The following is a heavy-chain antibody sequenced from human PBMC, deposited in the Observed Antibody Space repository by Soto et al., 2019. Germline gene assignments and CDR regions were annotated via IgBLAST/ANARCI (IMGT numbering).Heavy chain of an antibody. CDR3: ARIEHPRLKYCSGGSCYSSYYYDGMDV. J-gene: IGHJ6*02. Sequence: QVTLKESGPVLVKPTEPLTLTCTVSGFSLSNARMGVSWIRQPPGKALEWLAHIFSNDEKSYSTSLKSRLTISKDTSKSQVVLTITNMDPVDTATYYWARIEHPRLKYCSGGSCYSSYYYDGMDVWGQGTTVTVSS. CDR1: GFSLSNARMG. V-gene: IGHV2-26*01. D-gene: IGHD2-15*01. CDR2: IFSNDEK.